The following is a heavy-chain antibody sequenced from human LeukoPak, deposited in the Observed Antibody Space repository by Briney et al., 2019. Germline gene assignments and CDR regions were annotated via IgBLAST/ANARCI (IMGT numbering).Heavy chain of an antibody. J-gene: IGHJ4*02. D-gene: IGHD3-3*01. Sequence: SVKVSCKASGGTFSSYAISWVRQAHGQGLEWMGGIIPIFGTANYAQKFQGRVTITTDESTSTAYMELSSLRSEDTAVYYRARTAIGRLRFLEWLLSDWGQGTLVTVSS. V-gene: IGHV1-69*05. CDR3: ARTAIGRLRFLEWLLSD. CDR2: IIPIFGTA. CDR1: GGTFSSYA.